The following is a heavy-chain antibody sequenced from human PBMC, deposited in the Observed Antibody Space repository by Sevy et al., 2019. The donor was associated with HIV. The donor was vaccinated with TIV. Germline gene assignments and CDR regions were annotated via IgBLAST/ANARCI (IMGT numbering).Heavy chain of an antibody. D-gene: IGHD5-18*01. CDR2: ISSSSSYI. Sequence: GGSLRLSCAASGFTFSSYSMNWVRQAPGKGLEWVSSISSSSSYIYYADSVKGRFTISRDNAKNSLYLQMNSLRAEDTAVYYCARGPWGYSYGRVDYWGQGTLVTVSS. J-gene: IGHJ4*02. V-gene: IGHV3-21*01. CDR1: GFTFSSYS. CDR3: ARGPWGYSYGRVDY.